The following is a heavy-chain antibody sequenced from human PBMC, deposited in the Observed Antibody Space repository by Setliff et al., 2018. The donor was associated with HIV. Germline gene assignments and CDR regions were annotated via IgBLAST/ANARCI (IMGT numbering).Heavy chain of an antibody. V-gene: IGHV4-38-2*02. J-gene: IGHJ4*02. CDR1: NYSISSAYY. Sequence: SETLSLTCAVSNYSISSAYYWGWIRHPPGKGLEWIGSIYHSGSTYYNPSLKSRVTISVDTSKNQFSLKVSSVTAADTAVYYCAREDGPYYFDSWGQGTLVTVSS. CDR2: IYHSGST. CDR3: AREDGPYYFDS.